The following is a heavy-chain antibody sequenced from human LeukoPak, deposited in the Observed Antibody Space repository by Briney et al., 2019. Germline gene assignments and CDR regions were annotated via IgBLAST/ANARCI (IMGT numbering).Heavy chain of an antibody. CDR2: ISTYYGNT. Sequence: SVKVSCKASGYTGTSYGFSWVRQAPGQGLEWMGWISTYYGNTNYAKKLQDRVTMTTDTSTSTAYMELTSLRSDDTAVYYCARVYSTNYYGSGDRPFLFDYWGQGTVVTVSS. V-gene: IGHV1-18*01. CDR3: ARVYSTNYYGSGDRPFLFDY. D-gene: IGHD3-10*01. J-gene: IGHJ4*02. CDR1: GYTGTSYG.